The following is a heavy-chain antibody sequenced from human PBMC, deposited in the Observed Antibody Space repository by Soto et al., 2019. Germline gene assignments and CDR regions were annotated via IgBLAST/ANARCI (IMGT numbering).Heavy chain of an antibody. CDR2: ISSSSSTI. J-gene: IGHJ6*02. V-gene: IGHV3-48*02. D-gene: IGHD3-10*01. Sequence: GGSLRLSCAASGFTFSSYSMNWVRQAPGKGLEWVSYISSSSSTIYYADSVKGRFTISRDNAKTSLYLQMNSLRDEDTAVYYCARDGAITMVRGVIITYYYGMDVWGQGTTVTVSS. CDR3: ARDGAITMVRGVIITYYYGMDV. CDR1: GFTFSSYS.